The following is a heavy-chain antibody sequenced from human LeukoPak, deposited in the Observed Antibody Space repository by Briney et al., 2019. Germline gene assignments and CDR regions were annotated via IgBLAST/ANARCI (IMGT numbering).Heavy chain of an antibody. V-gene: IGHV4-34*01. Sequence: SETLSLTCAVYGESFSGYYWSWIRQPPGTGLEWIGEIHHSGSTNYNPSLKSRVTISVDTSKNQFSLKLSSVTAADTAVYYCARGNSGHCGGTRCYNYDMDVWGQGTTVTVSS. CDR1: GESFSGYY. J-gene: IGHJ6*02. CDR3: ARGNSGHCGGTRCYNYDMDV. CDR2: IHHSGST. D-gene: IGHD2-21*01.